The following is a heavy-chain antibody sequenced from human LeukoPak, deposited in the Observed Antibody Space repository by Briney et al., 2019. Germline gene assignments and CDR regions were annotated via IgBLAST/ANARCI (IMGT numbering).Heavy chain of an antibody. V-gene: IGHV3-23*01. CDR1: GFTFNNYA. CDR2: ISGSGGSA. D-gene: IGHD6-6*01. CDR3: AKVPVTYSSSSHFDY. J-gene: IGHJ4*02. Sequence: GGSLRLSCAASGFTFNNYAMNWVRQAPGKGLEWVSAISGSGGSAYYADSVKGRFTISRDNSKNTLYLQMNSLRAEDTAVYYCAKVPVTYSSSSHFDYWGQGTLVTVSS.